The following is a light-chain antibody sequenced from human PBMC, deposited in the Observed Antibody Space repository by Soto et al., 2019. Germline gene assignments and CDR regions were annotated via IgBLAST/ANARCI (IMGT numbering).Light chain of an antibody. J-gene: IGKJ1*01. V-gene: IGKV1-39*01. Sequence: DIQMTQSPSSLSASVGDSVTITCRTSQHVDRYLSWYQQIPGRAPKLLIYSASSLVSGVPPRFRGSASGTEFPLSISSLPREDFATYFCQQSSNIPWTFGQGTKVEMK. CDR1: QHVDRY. CDR3: QQSSNIPWT. CDR2: SAS.